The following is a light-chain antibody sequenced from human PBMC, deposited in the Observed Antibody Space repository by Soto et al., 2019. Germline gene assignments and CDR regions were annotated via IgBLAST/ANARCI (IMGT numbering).Light chain of an antibody. CDR1: QNISST. Sequence: TQSPGILSLSPGERASLSCRASQNISSTLAWYQQKPGQAPRLLIYGASTRATGIPARFSGSGSGTDFTLTISSLQSEDFAVYYCQHYDNWPPWTFGQGTKVDIK. CDR3: QHYDNWPPWT. CDR2: GAS. V-gene: IGKV3-15*01. J-gene: IGKJ1*01.